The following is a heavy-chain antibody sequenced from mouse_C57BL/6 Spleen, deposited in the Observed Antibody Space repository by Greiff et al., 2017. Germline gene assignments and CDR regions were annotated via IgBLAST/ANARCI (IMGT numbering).Heavy chain of an antibody. CDR1: GYTFTSYW. CDR2: IDPSASYT. D-gene: IGHD2-3*01. Sequence: QVQLQQPGAELVKPGASVKLSCKASGYTFTSYWMQWVKQRPGQGLEWIGEIDPSASYTNYNQKFQGKATLTVDTSSSTAYMQLSSLTSEDSAVYYCARGDDGYYDMDYWGQGTSGTVSS. J-gene: IGHJ4*01. CDR3: ARGDDGYYDMDY. V-gene: IGHV1-50*01.